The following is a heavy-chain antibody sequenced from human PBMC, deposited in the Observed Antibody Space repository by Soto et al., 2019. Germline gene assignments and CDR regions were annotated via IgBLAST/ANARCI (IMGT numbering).Heavy chain of an antibody. J-gene: IGHJ4*02. V-gene: IGHV4-59*01. CDR1: GGSISSYY. CDR3: ARAPRGNYGYPSYSDY. D-gene: IGHD3-10*01. Sequence: PSETLSLTCTDSGGSISSYYWSWIRQPPGKGLEWIGYIYYSGSTNYNPSLKSRVTISVDTSKNQFSLKLSSVTAADTAVYYYARAPRGNYGYPSYSDYRGQGTLVSDSS. CDR2: IYYSGST.